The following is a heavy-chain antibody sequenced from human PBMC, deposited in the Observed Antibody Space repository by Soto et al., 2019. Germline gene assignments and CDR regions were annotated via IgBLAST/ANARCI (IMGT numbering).Heavy chain of an antibody. CDR2: IYYSGST. D-gene: IGHD6-19*01. V-gene: IGHV4-39*01. CDR3: ASFSSGWYDAFDI. Sequence: SETPSLPCTVSGGSISRSSYFWGWIRQPPGKGLEWIGSIYYSGSTYYNPSLKSRVTISVDTSKNQFSLKLSSVTAADTAVYYCASFSSGWYDAFDIWGQGTMVTVSS. CDR1: GGSISRSSYF. J-gene: IGHJ3*02.